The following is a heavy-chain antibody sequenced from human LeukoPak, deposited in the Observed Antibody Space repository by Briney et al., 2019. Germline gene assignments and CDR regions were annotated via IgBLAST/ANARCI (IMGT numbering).Heavy chain of an antibody. CDR1: GLTFSSYS. D-gene: IGHD3-22*01. J-gene: IGHJ4*02. V-gene: IGHV3-21*01. Sequence: GGSLRLSCAASGLTFSSYSFNWVRQAPGKGLEWVSSITPTSSYIYYANSVKGRFTISRDNAKNSLYLQMNSLRAEDTAVYYCARLRRNNDNSGYYYYYDYWGQGTLVTVSS. CDR3: ARLRRNNDNSGYYYYYDY. CDR2: ITPTSSYI.